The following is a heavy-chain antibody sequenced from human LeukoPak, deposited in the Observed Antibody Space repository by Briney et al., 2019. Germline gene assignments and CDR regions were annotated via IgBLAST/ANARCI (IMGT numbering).Heavy chain of an antibody. D-gene: IGHD5-12*01. Sequence: PGGSLRLSSAASGFTFSSYGMSWVRQAPGKGLEWVSAISGSGGSTYYADSVKGRFTISRDNSKNTLYLQMNSLRAEDTAVYYCAKYRRGYSRYALFDYWGQGTLVTVSS. CDR1: GFTFSSYG. J-gene: IGHJ4*02. CDR2: ISGSGGST. CDR3: AKYRRGYSRYALFDY. V-gene: IGHV3-23*01.